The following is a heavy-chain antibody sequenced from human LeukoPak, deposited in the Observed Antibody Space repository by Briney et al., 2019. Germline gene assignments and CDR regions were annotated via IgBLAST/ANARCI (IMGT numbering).Heavy chain of an antibody. V-gene: IGHV4-59*01. CDR3: AREVVTDSSWATFDY. CDR1: GGSISSYY. CDR2: IYYSGST. J-gene: IGHJ4*02. Sequence: SETLSLTCTVSGGSISSYYWSWIRQPPGKGLEWIGYIYYSGSTNYNPSLKSRVTISVDTSNNQFSLKLSSVTAADTAVYYCAREVVTDSSWATFDYWGQGTLVTVSS. D-gene: IGHD3-22*01.